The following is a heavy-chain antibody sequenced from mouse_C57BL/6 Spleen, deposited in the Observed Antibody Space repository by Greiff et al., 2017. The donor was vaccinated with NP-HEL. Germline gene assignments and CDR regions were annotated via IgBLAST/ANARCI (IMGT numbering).Heavy chain of an antibody. V-gene: IGHV1-82*01. CDR3: ARDSPFAY. CDR1: GYAFSSSW. D-gene: IGHD2-12*01. J-gene: IGHJ3*01. Sequence: VQLQESGPELVKPGASVKISCKASGYAFSSSWMNWVKQRPGKGLEWIGRIYPGDGDTNYNGKFKGKATLTADQSSSTAYLELSSLTSEDSSVYFCARDSPFAYWGQGTLVTVSA. CDR2: IYPGDGDT.